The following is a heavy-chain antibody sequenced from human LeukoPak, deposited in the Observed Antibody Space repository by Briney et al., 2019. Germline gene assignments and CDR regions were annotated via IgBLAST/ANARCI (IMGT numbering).Heavy chain of an antibody. CDR1: GYTFIGYY. V-gene: IGHV1-2*02. D-gene: IGHD3-3*01. CDR2: INPNSGGT. J-gene: IGHJ6*04. CDR3: ARVRYDFWSGLDV. Sequence: ASVKVSCKASGYTFIGYYMHWVRQAPGQGLEWMGWINPNSGGTNYAQKFQGRVTMTRDTSISTAYMELSRLRSDDTAVYYCARVRYDFWSGLDVWGKGTTVTVSS.